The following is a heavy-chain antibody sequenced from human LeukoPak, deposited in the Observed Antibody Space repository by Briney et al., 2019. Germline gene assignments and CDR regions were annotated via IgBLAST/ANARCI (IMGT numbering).Heavy chain of an antibody. J-gene: IGHJ6*02. CDR1: GGSFSGYY. CDR3: AREFGGNQYYYYGMDV. CDR2: INHSGST. D-gene: IGHD4-23*01. Sequence: NPSETLSLTCAVYGGSFSGYYWSWIRQPPGKGLEWIGEINHSGSTNYNPSLKSRVTISVDTSKNQFSLKLSSVTAADTAVYYCAREFGGNQYYYYGMDVWGQGTTVTVSS. V-gene: IGHV4-34*01.